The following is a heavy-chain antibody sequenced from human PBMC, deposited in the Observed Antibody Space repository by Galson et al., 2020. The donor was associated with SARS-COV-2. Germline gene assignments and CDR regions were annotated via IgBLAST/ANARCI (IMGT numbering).Heavy chain of an antibody. Sequence: SETLSLTCTVSGISISSGGYYWSWIRQHPGKGLEWIGYIYYSGSTYYNPSLMSRISISVDTSKNQLSLKMNSVTAADTAVYYCARRVWFGELTYFNLWGQGTLVSVS. J-gene: IGHJ5*02. CDR2: IYYSGST. V-gene: IGHV4-31*03. CDR3: ARRVWFGELTYFNL. CDR1: GISISSGGYY. D-gene: IGHD3-10*01.